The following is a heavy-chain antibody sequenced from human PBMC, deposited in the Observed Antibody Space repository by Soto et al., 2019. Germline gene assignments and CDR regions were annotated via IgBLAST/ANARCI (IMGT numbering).Heavy chain of an antibody. Sequence: EVQLVESGGGLVKPGGSLRLSCAVSGFPFDSYSMSWVRQAPGQGLEWLASLSSGSFYIFHADSIRGRFTISRDDAKNLLFLQTNSLTIEDTATYYCAREANTIYAPHGLDVWGQGTAVTVSS. V-gene: IGHV3-21*01. CDR3: AREANTIYAPHGLDV. J-gene: IGHJ6*02. CDR1: GFPFDSYS. D-gene: IGHD3-3*01. CDR2: LSSGSFYI.